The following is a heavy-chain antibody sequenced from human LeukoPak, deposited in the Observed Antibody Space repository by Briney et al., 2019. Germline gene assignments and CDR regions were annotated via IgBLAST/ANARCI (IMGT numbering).Heavy chain of an antibody. D-gene: IGHD2-2*02. CDR1: GYSFTSYW. CDR2: IYPGDSDT. CDR3: ASTRYCSSTSCYTAFDI. Sequence: GESLKISCKGSGYSFTSYWIGWVRQMPGKGLECIGIIYPGDSDTRYSPSFQGQVTISADKSISTAYLQWSSLKASDTAMYYCASTRYCSSTSCYTAFDIWGQGTMVTVSS. V-gene: IGHV5-51*01. J-gene: IGHJ3*02.